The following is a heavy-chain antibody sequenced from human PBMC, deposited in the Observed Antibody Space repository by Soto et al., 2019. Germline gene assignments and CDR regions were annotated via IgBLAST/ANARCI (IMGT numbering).Heavy chain of an antibody. V-gene: IGHV3-23*01. CDR1: GLTFRNCG. CDR3: AKDGLSNSPSAIDY. CDR2: IDGSGRNT. D-gene: IGHD1-1*01. Sequence: HPGGSLRLSCAASGLTFRNCGMSWVRQAPGKGLDWVARIDGSGRNTYYADPVKGRFTISRDNSKNTLFLQMNSLRAEDTAIYYCAKDGLSNSPSAIDYWGQGTPVTVSS. J-gene: IGHJ4*02.